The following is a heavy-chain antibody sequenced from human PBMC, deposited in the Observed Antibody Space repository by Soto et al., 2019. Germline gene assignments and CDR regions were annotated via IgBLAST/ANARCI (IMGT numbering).Heavy chain of an antibody. CDR1: GGYFDHDY. D-gene: IGHD4-4*01. J-gene: IGHJ3*02. CDR3: ARGLTTVYLMRRYYAFDI. CDR2: IKRSGNT. V-gene: IGHV4-34*01. Sequence: QVQLQQWGAGLLKPSETLSLTCGVYGGYFDHDYWSWIRQSPGKGLEWIGEIKRSGNTYYNPSPGSRVSTTIDLSKNQFSLSLTSVIPADTAVYYCARGLTTVYLMRRYYAFDIWSQGTMVTVSS.